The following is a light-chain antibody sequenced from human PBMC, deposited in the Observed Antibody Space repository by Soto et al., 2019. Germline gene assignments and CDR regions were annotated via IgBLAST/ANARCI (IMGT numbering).Light chain of an antibody. V-gene: IGKV3-20*01. CDR3: QQYVSSPQT. CDR1: QSVSSSY. Sequence: VLTQSPGTLSLSPGERATLSCRASQSVSSSYLAWYQQKPGQAPRLLIYGASSRATGIPDRFSGSGSGTDFTLTISRLEPEDFAVYYCQQYVSSPQTFGQGTKLEIK. J-gene: IGKJ2*01. CDR2: GAS.